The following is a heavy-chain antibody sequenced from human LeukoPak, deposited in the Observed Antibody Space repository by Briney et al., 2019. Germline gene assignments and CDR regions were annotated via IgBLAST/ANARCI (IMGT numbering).Heavy chain of an antibody. V-gene: IGHV1-2*04. J-gene: IGHJ5*02. CDR1: GYTFTGYY. Sequence: GASVKVSCKASGYTFTGYYLHWVRQAPGQGLEWMGWINPNSGGTNYAQKFQGWVTMTRDTSISTAYMELSRLRSDDTAVYYCARGYCSGGSCYRYNWFDPWGQGTLVTVSS. CDR2: INPNSGGT. CDR3: ARGYCSGGSCYRYNWFDP. D-gene: IGHD2-15*01.